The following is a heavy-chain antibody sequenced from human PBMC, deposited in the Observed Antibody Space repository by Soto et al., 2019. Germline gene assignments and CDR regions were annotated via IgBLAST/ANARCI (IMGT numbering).Heavy chain of an antibody. CDR1: GFTFTSSA. Sequence: AASVKVSCKASGFTFTSSAVQWVRQARGQRLEWIGWIVVGSGNTNYAQKFQERVTITRDMSTSTACMELSSLRSEDTAVYYCAAGLHLMVFDPWGQGTLVTVSS. J-gene: IGHJ5*02. V-gene: IGHV1-58*01. D-gene: IGHD2-8*01. CDR3: AAGLHLMVFDP. CDR2: IVVGSGNT.